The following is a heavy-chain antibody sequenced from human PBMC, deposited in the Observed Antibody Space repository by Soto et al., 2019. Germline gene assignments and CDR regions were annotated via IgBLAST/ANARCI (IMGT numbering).Heavy chain of an antibody. CDR2: VHYDGTKK. CDR3: ARETSYDFWSGPQTMDV. J-gene: IGHJ6*02. Sequence: QVQLVESGGGVVQPGTSLRLSCAPSGFTFSSYVMHWVRQAPGKGLVWVAVVHYDGTKKYYADSVRGRFTISRDNSENILYLQMNSLRPDDTAVYFCARETSYDFWSGPQTMDVWGQGTTVTVSS. V-gene: IGHV3-33*01. D-gene: IGHD3-3*01. CDR1: GFTFSSYV.